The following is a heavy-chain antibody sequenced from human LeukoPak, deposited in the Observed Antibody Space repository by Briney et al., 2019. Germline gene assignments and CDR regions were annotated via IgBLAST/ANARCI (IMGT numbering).Heavy chain of an antibody. J-gene: IGHJ4*02. CDR3: ARGTEKVTAIPDY. D-gene: IGHD2-21*02. V-gene: IGHV1-46*01. Sequence: ASVKVSCKASGYTLTHRYMHWVRQAPGQGLEWMGMINPNDGSTTYAQKFQGRVTMTRDTSTSTVYMELTTQKPEDTAVYYCARGTEKVTAIPDYWGQGTLVTVSS. CDR2: INPNDGST. CDR1: GYTLTHRY.